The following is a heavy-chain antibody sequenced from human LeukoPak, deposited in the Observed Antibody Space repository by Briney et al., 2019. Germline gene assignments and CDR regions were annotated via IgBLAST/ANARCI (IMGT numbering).Heavy chain of an antibody. D-gene: IGHD5-24*01. CDR2: ISYDGSNK. V-gene: IGHV3-30*03. J-gene: IGHJ4*02. CDR3: ARDGYNSHFDY. CDR1: GFTFSSYG. Sequence: GRSLRLSCAASGFTFSSYGMHWVRQAPGKGLEWVAVISYDGSNKYYADSVKGRFTISRDNSKNTLYLQMNSLRAEDTAVYYCARDGYNSHFDYWGQGTLVTVSS.